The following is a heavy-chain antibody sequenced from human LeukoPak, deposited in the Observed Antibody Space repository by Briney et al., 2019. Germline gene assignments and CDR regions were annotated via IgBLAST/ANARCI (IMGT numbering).Heavy chain of an antibody. Sequence: GGSLRLSCVVSGFTFSSYWMSWVRQTPGKGLEWVANIKEDGTEEYYIDSVRGRFTISRDNAKNSLYLQMNSLRGEDTAIYYCARAGTNGDSTLLIDYWGQGTLVTVSS. CDR3: ARAGTNGDSTLLIDY. CDR2: IKEDGTEE. CDR1: GFTFSSYW. V-gene: IGHV3-7*01. J-gene: IGHJ4*02. D-gene: IGHD4-17*01.